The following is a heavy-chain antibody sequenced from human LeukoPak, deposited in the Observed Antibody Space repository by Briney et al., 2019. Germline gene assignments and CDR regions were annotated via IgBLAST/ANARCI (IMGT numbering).Heavy chain of an antibody. CDR2: ISAYNGNT. CDR3: ARDSRRRPYSYDSSGYYSY. CDR1: GYTFTSYG. D-gene: IGHD3-22*01. J-gene: IGHJ4*02. Sequence: ASVKVSCKASGYTFTSYGISWVRQAPGQGLEWMGWISAYNGNTNYAQKLQGRVTMTTDTSTSTAYMELRSLRSDDTAVYYCARDSRRRPYSYDSSGYYSYWGQGTLVTVSS. V-gene: IGHV1-18*01.